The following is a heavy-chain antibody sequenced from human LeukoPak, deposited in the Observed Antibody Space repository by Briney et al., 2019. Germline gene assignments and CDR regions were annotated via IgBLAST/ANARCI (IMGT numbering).Heavy chain of an antibody. CDR2: IYDDGTK. J-gene: IGHJ4*02. Sequence: PGESLRLSCAASGFTFSNKYMGWVRQAPGKGLEWVSVIYDDGTKYYPDSVKGRFTISRDNSESTLYLQMSSLRAEDTAVYYCARLDVAYFDSWGQGTLVTVSS. CDR3: ARLDVAYFDS. CDR1: GFTFSNKY. V-gene: IGHV3-66*01. D-gene: IGHD5-12*01.